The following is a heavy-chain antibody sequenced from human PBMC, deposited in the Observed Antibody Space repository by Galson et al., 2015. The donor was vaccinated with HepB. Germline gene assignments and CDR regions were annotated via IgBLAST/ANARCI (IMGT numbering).Heavy chain of an antibody. CDR1: GFTFSNAW. CDR2: IKSKTDGGTT. CDR3: TTAFRATVIVDY. J-gene: IGHJ4*02. Sequence: SLRLSCAASGFTFSNAWITWVRQAPGKGLEWVGRIKSKTDGGTTDYAASVKGRFTISRDDSKNTLYLQMNSLKTEDTALYYCTTAFRATVIVDYWGQGTLVTVSS. D-gene: IGHD4-17*01. V-gene: IGHV3-15*01.